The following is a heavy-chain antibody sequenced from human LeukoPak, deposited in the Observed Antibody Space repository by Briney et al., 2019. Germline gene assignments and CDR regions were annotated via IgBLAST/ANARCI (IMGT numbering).Heavy chain of an antibody. CDR2: VHSSGTT. CDR3: ATGTYGFSA. Sequence: PSETLSLTRTVPGGSISTSYWSWIRQPAGKGLDSFVRVHSSGTTHFNCALTRRVTMPINTSKNLFSLTLTSVTAADTALYYGATGTYGFSAWGQGNLVIVSS. J-gene: IGHJ4*02. CDR1: GGSISTSY. D-gene: IGHD3-3*01. V-gene: IGHV4-4*07.